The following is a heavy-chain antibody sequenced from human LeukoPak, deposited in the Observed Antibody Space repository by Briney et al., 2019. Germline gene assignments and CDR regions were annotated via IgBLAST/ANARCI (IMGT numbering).Heavy chain of an antibody. CDR3: AKDEGNTALFTHYFDY. D-gene: IGHD5-18*01. V-gene: IGHV3-33*03. Sequence: GRSLRLSCAAPGFTFSGYGMHWVRQAPGKGLEWVAIVLEDGSTKYYADSAKGRFTISRDKSKNTLYLQMDSLRAEDSAVYYCAKDEGNTALFTHYFDYWGQGTLVTVSS. CDR1: GFTFSGYG. CDR2: VLEDGSTK. J-gene: IGHJ4*02.